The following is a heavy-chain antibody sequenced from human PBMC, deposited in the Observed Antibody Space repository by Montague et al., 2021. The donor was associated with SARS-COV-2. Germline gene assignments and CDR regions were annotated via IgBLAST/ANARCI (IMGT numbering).Heavy chain of an antibody. D-gene: IGHD3-3*01. CDR1: GGSISNYY. J-gene: IGHJ6*02. V-gene: IGHV4-59*01. CDR3: ARARGGTIFGVISAYYGMDI. CDR2: MYYSGST. Sequence: SETLSLTCTVSGGSISNYYWSWIRQSPGKGLEWIAYMYYSGSTKYNPSLKSRATISVDTSKNQFSLTLSSMTAADTAVYYCARARGGTIFGVISAYYGMDIWGQGTTVTVS.